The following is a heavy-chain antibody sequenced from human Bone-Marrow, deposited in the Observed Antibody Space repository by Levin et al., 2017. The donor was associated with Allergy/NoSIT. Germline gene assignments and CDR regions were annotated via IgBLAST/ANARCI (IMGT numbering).Heavy chain of an antibody. CDR3: ARGNYYAMDV. CDR1: GFTFRSYS. J-gene: IGHJ6*02. Sequence: GWSLRLSCAASGFTFRSYSIHWVRQAPGRGLEWVALISYDGNKKYYADSVKGRFTISRDNSNNTLYLHMNSLRAEDTAVYYCARGNYYAMDVWGQGTTVTVSS. V-gene: IGHV3-30-3*01. CDR2: ISYDGNKK.